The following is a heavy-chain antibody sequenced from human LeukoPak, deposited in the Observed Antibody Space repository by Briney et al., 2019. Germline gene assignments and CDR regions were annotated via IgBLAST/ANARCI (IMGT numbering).Heavy chain of an antibody. J-gene: IGHJ4*02. D-gene: IGHD6-19*01. V-gene: IGHV3-7*04. CDR2: IKEDGSKV. CDR1: GFTFTTNW. CDR3: ARESTVAGTIFDF. Sequence: GGSLRLSCAASGFTFTTNWMSWVRQTPGKGLEWVANIKEDGSKVYYVDSVRGRFTISRDNAKNSLYLQMDSLRAEDTAVYCCARESTVAGTIFDFWGQGTLVTVSS.